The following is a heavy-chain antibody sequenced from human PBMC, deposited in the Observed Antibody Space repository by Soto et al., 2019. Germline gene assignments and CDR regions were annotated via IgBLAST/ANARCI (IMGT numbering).Heavy chain of an antibody. V-gene: IGHV3-23*01. D-gene: IGHD2-2*01. CDR2: ISGSGGST. Sequence: GGSLRLSCAASGFTFSSYAMSWVRQAPGKGLEWVSGISGSGGSTYYADSVKGRFSISRDNSKNTLYLQWSSLKASDTAMYYCARPAGYCSSTSCYGDFAFDIWGQGTMVTVSS. J-gene: IGHJ3*02. CDR1: GFTFSSYA. CDR3: ARPAGYCSSTSCYGDFAFDI.